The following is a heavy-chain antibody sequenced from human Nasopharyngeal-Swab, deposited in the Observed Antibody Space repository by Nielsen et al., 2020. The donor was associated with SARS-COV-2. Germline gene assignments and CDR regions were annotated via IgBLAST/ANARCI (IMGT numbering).Heavy chain of an antibody. CDR2: IHDSGTS. J-gene: IGHJ4*02. V-gene: IGHV4-59*01. CDR3: AGGGYDYSFDW. Sequence: VRQMPGKGLEWIGFIHDSGTSYYNPSLKSRVTMAVDTSKNQISLKLGSVTAADTAVFYCAGGGYDYSFDWWGQGTLVTVSS. D-gene: IGHD5-12*01.